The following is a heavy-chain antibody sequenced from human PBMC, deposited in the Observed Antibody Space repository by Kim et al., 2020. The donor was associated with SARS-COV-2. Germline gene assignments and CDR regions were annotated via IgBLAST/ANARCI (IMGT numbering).Heavy chain of an antibody. CDR3: AMLDSETLAVWD. D-gene: IGHD3-16*01. CDR2: INYSGNT. J-gene: IGHJ6*03. V-gene: IGHV4-39*01. CDR1: GGSISRSSNY. Sequence: SETLSLTCTVSGGSISRSSNYWGWIRQPPGKGLEWIGSINYSGNTYYNPSLKSRVTISVDTSKNQFSLKLRSVTAADTAVYYCAMLDSETLAVWDWG.